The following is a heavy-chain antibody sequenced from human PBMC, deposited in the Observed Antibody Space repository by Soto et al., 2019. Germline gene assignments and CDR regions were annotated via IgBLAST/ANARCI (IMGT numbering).Heavy chain of an antibody. CDR1: GFTFSSYA. D-gene: IGHD2-2*01. J-gene: IGHJ4*02. CDR3: AEDLTSTSRTPEL. V-gene: IGHV3-23*01. Sequence: EVQLLESGGGLVQPGGSLRLSCGASGFTFSSYAMRWVRQAPGKGLEWVSAISDSGGSTYYADSMKGRFTISRDNSKNTLYLQMNSLRAENTAIYYCAEDLTSTSRTPELWGQGTLVTVSS. CDR2: ISDSGGST.